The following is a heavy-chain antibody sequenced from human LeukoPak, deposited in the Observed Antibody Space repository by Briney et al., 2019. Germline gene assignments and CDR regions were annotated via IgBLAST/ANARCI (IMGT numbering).Heavy chain of an antibody. CDR2: ISSSSSYI. D-gene: IGHD3-16*01. CDR3: ARVPAVTTFFYYYYMDV. V-gene: IGHV3-21*01. CDR1: GFTFSSYS. J-gene: IGHJ6*03. Sequence: GGSLRLSCAASGFTFSSYSMNWVRQAPGKGLEWVSSISSSSSYIYYADSVKGRFTISRDNAKNSLYLQMNSLRAEDTAVYYCARVPAVTTFFYYYYMDVWGKGTTVSVSS.